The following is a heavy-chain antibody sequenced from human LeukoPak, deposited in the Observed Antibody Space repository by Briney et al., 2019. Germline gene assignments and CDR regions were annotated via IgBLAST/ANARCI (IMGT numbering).Heavy chain of an antibody. CDR1: GYTFSSYG. CDR2: VSADSSNT. J-gene: IGHJ4*02. D-gene: IGHD1/OR15-1a*01. Sequence: ASVKVSCKASGYTFSSYGISWVRQAPGQGLEWMGWVSADSSNTYYVQKLQGRLSMATDTSTSTAYMELRSLRSEDTAVYYRARDGWNNGWTPFDCWGQGTLVTVSS. CDR3: ARDGWNNGWTPFDC. V-gene: IGHV1-18*01.